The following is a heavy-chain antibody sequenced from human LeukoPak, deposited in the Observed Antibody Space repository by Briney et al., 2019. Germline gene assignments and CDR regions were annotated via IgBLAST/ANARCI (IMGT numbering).Heavy chain of an antibody. Sequence: GGSLRLSCAASGFTVSSDYLSWVRQAPGKGLEWVSVIFSGASTYYADSVKGRFTISRDNSKDTLYLDMNSLSAEDTAVYYCARGSPYSGYDLRAFDIWGQGTTVTVSS. CDR3: ARGSPYSGYDLRAFDI. CDR1: GFTVSSDY. D-gene: IGHD5-12*01. V-gene: IGHV3-66*01. J-gene: IGHJ3*02. CDR2: IFSGAST.